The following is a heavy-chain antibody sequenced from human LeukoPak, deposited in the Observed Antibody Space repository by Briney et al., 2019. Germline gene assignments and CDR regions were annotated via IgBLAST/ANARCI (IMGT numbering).Heavy chain of an antibody. V-gene: IGHV6-1*01. CDR1: GDSVSSNSAA. CDR3: ARGHSSYSSSWYRYNWFDP. CDR2: TYHRSKWYN. Sequence: SQTLSLTCAISGDSVSSNSAAWNWIRQSPSRGLEWLGRTYHRSKWYNDYAVSVKSRITINPDTSKNQFSLQLNSVTPEDTAVYYCARGHSSYSSSWYRYNWFDPWGQGTLVTVSS. J-gene: IGHJ5*02. D-gene: IGHD6-13*01.